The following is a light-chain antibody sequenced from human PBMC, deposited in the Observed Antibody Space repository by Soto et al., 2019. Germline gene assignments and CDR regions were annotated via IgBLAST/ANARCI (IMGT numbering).Light chain of an antibody. CDR2: SSS. CDR3: VAWDDSLKGVV. V-gene: IGLV1-44*01. J-gene: IGLJ2*01. Sequence: QSVLTQPPSASGTPGQRVTISCSGSSSNIGSKAVNWYQHLPGTAPKLLIYSSSQRPSGVPDRFSGSKSGTSASLAISGLQSEDEADYYCVAWDDSLKGVVFGGGTKLTVL. CDR1: SSNIGSKA.